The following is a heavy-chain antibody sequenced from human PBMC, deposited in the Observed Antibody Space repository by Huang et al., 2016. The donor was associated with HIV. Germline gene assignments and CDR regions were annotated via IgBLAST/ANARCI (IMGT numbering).Heavy chain of an antibody. Sequence: QVQLVQSGPEVKKPGSSVKVSCKASGAALSEYAFNWVRQAPTHGVEWMGGSIPSCGTAKYAQKFEGRLTITADEYTNTGYMELSRLELEDTAVYYCARDRGGWGTYRVTGNDYWGQGTLVTVSS. CDR1: GAALSEYA. V-gene: IGHV1-69*12. J-gene: IGHJ4*02. CDR3: ARDRGGWGTYRVTGNDY. CDR2: SIPSCGTA. D-gene: IGHD3-16*02.